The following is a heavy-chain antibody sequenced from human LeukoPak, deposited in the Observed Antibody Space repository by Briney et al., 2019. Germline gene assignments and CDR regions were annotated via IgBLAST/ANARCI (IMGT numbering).Heavy chain of an antibody. V-gene: IGHV3-30*04. D-gene: IGHD3-16*01. CDR2: ISYGGIDK. J-gene: IGHJ4*02. Sequence: GGSLRLSCAASGFNFSSYAMHWVRQAPGEGLEWVGLISYGGIDKSYADSVKGRFTISRDSSKRTLYLQMNSRRAEDTAMYYCARVNDRGSWLDYWGQGTLVSVSS. CDR1: GFNFSSYA. CDR3: ARVNDRGSWLDY.